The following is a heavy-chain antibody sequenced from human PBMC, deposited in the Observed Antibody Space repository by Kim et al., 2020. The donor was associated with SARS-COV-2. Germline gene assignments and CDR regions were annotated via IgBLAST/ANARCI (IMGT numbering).Heavy chain of an antibody. CDR3: ARGGGVTMVRGAPKGMDV. D-gene: IGHD3-10*01. V-gene: IGHV7-4-1*02. CDR1: GYTFTNYA. Sequence: ASVKVSCKASGYTFTNYAMNWVRQAPGQGLEWMGWINTNTGTPTYAQGFTGRFVFSLDTSVSTAYLQISSLKAEDTAFYYCARGGGVTMVRGAPKGMDVWGQGTTITVAS. CDR2: INTNTGTP. J-gene: IGHJ6*02.